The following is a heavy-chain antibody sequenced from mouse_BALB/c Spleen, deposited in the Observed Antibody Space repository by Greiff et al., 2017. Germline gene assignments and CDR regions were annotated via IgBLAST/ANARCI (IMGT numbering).Heavy chain of an antibody. CDR2: ISSGGSYT. J-gene: IGHJ4*01. CDR1: GFTFSSYG. V-gene: IGHV5-6*02. CDR3: ARRGDPGIDYAMDY. Sequence: EVKLMESGGDLVKPGGSLKLSCAASGFTFSSYGMSWVRQTPDKRLEWVATISSGGSYTYYPDSVKGRFTISRDNAKNTLYLQMSSLTSEDTAMYYCARRGDPGIDYAMDYWGQGTSVTVSS. D-gene: IGHD1-1*01.